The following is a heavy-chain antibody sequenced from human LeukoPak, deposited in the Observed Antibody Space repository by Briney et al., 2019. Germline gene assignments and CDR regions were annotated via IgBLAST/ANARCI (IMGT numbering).Heavy chain of an antibody. D-gene: IGHD6-19*01. J-gene: IGHJ4*02. V-gene: IGHV5-51*01. CDR3: AAAVAGNGFDY. Sequence: GESLMISCKASGYSFASHWIGWVRQMPGKGLEWMGLIYPGDSDTRYSPSFQGQVTFSADKSGSTAYLQWSSLKASDTAMYYCAAAVAGNGFDYWGQGTLVTVSS. CDR1: GYSFASHW. CDR2: IYPGDSDT.